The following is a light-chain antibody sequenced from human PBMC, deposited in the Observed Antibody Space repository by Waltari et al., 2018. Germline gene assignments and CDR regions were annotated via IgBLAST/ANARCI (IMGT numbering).Light chain of an antibody. CDR1: QNLLWCSNFKNY. CDR2: WAS. Sequence: DVVMTHCRSSLAASLCVLATVTSKPVQNLLWCSNFKNYLSWYQQKPGQRPKLLIYWASTRESGVPDRFSGSGSWTNFTLTISGLQAEDVAVYYCQQYYSTPPTFGQGTKLKIK. CDR3: QQYYSTPPT. J-gene: IGKJ2*01. V-gene: IGKV4-1*01.